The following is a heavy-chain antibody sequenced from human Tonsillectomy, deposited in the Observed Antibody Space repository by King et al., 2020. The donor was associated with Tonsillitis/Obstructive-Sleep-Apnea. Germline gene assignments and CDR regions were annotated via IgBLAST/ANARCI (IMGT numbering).Heavy chain of an antibody. J-gene: IGHJ3*02. CDR1: GFTVISNY. CDR3: ARDLISLAGTRAFDI. D-gene: IGHD6-19*01. V-gene: IGHV3-53*01. Sequence: VQLVESGGNLIQPGGSLRLSCAASGFTVISNYMSWVRQAPGKGLEWVSLLYSAGSTYYADSVKGRFTISRDNSKNTLFLQMNSLRAEDTAVYYCARDLISLAGTRAFDIWGQGTMVTVSS. CDR2: LYSAGST.